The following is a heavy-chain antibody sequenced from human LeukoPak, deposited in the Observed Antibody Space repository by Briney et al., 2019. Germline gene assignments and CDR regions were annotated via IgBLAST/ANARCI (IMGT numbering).Heavy chain of an antibody. Sequence: SETLSLTCIVSGDSITTTTHYWGWIRQPPGKGLGLIVSVYYSGSTYYSPFLKSQVTISVNTSSSRFSVKLSSVTAADTAVYYCARHRSTPIRGVREPTYFDYWGQGNLVTVSS. J-gene: IGHJ4*02. CDR3: ARHRSTPIRGVREPTYFDY. D-gene: IGHD3-10*01. CDR2: VYYSGST. V-gene: IGHV4-39*01. CDR1: GDSITTTTHY.